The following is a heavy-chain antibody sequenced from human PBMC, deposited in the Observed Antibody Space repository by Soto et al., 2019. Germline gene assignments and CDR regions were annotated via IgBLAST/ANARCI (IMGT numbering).Heavy chain of an antibody. D-gene: IGHD6-13*01. CDR1: GGSISSYY. Sequence: SETLSLTSTGSGGSISSYYWSWIRQPPGKGLEWIGYIYYSGSTNYNPSLKSRVTISVDTSKNQFSLKLSSVTAADTAVYYCARSPYRSSWYDYYYYGMDVWGHGTTVT. V-gene: IGHV4-59*01. CDR3: ARSPYRSSWYDYYYYGMDV. CDR2: IYYSGST. J-gene: IGHJ6*02.